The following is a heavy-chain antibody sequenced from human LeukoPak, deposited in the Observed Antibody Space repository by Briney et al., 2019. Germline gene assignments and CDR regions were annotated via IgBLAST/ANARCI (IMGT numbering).Heavy chain of an antibody. J-gene: IGHJ4*02. CDR1: GGSISSYC. CDR3: AGGLGYSSGWYVEFDY. CDR2: IYYSGST. Sequence: SETLSLTCTVSGGSISSYCWSWIRQPPGKGLEWIGYIYYSGSTNYNPSLKSRVTISVDTSKNQFSLKLSSVTAADTAVYYCAGGLGYSSGWYVEFDYWGQGTLVTVSS. D-gene: IGHD6-19*01. V-gene: IGHV4-59*01.